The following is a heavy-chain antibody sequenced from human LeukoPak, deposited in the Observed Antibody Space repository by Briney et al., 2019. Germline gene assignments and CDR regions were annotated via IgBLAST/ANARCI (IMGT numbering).Heavy chain of an antibody. CDR2: MNPNSGNT. J-gene: IGHJ4*02. D-gene: IGHD3-16*02. Sequence: ASVKVSCKASGYTFTSYDINWVRQATGQGLEWMGWMNPNSGNTGYAQKFQGRVTMTRNTSISTAYMELRSLRSDDTAVYYCARDPPYYDYVWGSYRRFDYWGQGTLVTVSS. V-gene: IGHV1-8*01. CDR3: ARDPPYYDYVWGSYRRFDY. CDR1: GYTFTSYD.